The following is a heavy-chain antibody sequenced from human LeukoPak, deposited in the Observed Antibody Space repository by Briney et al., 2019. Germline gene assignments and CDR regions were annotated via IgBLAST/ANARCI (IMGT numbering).Heavy chain of an antibody. D-gene: IGHD6-19*01. CDR1: GGSVSNYY. CDR3: ARHSSAWYMDN. Sequence: SETLSLTCTVSGGSVSNYYWSWVRQPPGKGLEWIGYVYYSGSTNYNPSLNSRVTISLDTSKKQLSLKLSSVTAADTAVYYCARHSSAWYMDNWGQGTLVTVSS. V-gene: IGHV4-59*08. J-gene: IGHJ4*02. CDR2: VYYSGST.